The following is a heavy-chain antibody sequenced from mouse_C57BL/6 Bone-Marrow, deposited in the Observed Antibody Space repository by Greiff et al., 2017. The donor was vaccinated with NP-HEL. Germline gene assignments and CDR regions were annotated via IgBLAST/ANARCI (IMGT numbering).Heavy chain of an antibody. J-gene: IGHJ4*01. CDR2: INPNNGGT. Sequence: EVKLMESGPELVKPGASVKIPCKASGYTFTDYNMDWVKQSHGKSLEWIGDINPNNGGTIYNQKFKGKATLTVDKSSSTAYMELRSLTSEDTAVYYCARALLRYPMDHWGQGTSVTVSS. CDR1: GYTFTDYN. V-gene: IGHV1-18*01. D-gene: IGHD1-1*01. CDR3: ARALLRYPMDH.